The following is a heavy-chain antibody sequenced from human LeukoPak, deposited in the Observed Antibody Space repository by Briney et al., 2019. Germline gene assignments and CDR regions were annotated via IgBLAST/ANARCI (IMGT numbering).Heavy chain of an antibody. V-gene: IGHV3-7*03. CDR1: GFTFSSLW. D-gene: IGHD3-16*01. CDR3: ARISRSELPCF. J-gene: IGHJ4*02. CDR2: IKPDGSDK. Sequence: QPGGSLRLSCAASGFTFSSLWMGWLRQAPGKGQEWVANIKPDGSDKYYVESVKGRFTISRDNAKNSLYLQMNSLRVEDTAIYYCARISRSELPCFWGQGTLVTVSS.